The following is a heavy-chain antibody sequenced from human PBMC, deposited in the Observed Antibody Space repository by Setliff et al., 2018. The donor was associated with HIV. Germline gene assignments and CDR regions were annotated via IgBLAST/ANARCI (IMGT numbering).Heavy chain of an antibody. CDR2: IYSGGST. Sequence: GSLRLSCEASGFSFTTYSMNWVRQAPGKGLEWISYIYSGGSTYYADSVKGRFTISRDNGKNLLYLQMNTLRAEDTAVYYCASARTFYAESALDYWGQGTLVTVSS. CDR3: ASARTFYAESALDY. V-gene: IGHV3-21*05. CDR1: GFSFTTYS. D-gene: IGHD4-17*01. J-gene: IGHJ4*02.